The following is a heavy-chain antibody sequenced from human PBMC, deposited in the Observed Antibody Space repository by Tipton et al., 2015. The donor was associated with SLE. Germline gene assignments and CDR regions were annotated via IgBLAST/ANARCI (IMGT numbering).Heavy chain of an antibody. J-gene: IGHJ3*02. D-gene: IGHD1-26*01. Sequence: LRLSCTVSGGSISSHYWSWIRQHPGKGLEWIGYIYYSGSTYYNPSLKSRVTISVDTSKNQFSLKLSSVTAADTAVYYCARDDGSIVGATQAFDIWGQGTMVTVSS. V-gene: IGHV4-31*03. CDR3: ARDDGSIVGATQAFDI. CDR1: GGSISSHY. CDR2: IYYSGST.